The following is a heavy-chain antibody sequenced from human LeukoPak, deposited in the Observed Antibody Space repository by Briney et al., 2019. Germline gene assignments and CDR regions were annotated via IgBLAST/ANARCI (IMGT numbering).Heavy chain of an antibody. Sequence: SETLSLTCTVSVGSISTYYWSWIRQPPGKGLEWIGYIYYSGCTNYNPSLKSRVTISVDTSKNQFSLNLSSVTAADTAVYYCARGGWYPESFQHWGQGALVTVSS. CDR3: ARGGWYPESFQH. D-gene: IGHD6-19*01. J-gene: IGHJ1*01. V-gene: IGHV4-59*01. CDR2: IYYSGCT. CDR1: VGSISTYY.